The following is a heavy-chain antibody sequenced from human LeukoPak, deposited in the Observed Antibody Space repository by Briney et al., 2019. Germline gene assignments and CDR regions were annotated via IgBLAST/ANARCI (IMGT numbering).Heavy chain of an antibody. CDR3: ARDRQYSSSLDWFDP. CDR1: GGSISSGGYS. J-gene: IGHJ5*02. CDR2: IYYSGST. V-gene: IGHV4-61*08. D-gene: IGHD6-6*01. Sequence: PSETLSLTCAVSGGSISSGGYSWSRIRQPPGKGLEWIGYIYYSGSTNYNPSLKSRVTISVDTSKNQFSLKLSSVTAADTAVYYCARDRQYSSSLDWFDPWGQGTLVTVSS.